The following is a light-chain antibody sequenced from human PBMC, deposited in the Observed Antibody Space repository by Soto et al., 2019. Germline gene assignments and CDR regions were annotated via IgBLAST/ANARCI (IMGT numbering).Light chain of an antibody. J-gene: IGKJ5*01. Sequence: EIVLTQSPGTLSLSPGERATLSCMTSQTLSSSFLAWYQQTPGQAPGLLIYDTSTRAIDIPDRFSGSGSGTDFTLTISSLEPEDFAVYYCQQRSKWPRSITFGQGTRLEIK. CDR2: DTS. CDR3: QQRSKWPRSIT. CDR1: QTLSSSF. V-gene: IGKV3D-20*02.